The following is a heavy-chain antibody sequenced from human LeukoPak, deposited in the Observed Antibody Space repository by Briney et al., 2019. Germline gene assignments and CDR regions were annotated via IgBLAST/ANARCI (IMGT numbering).Heavy chain of an antibody. V-gene: IGHV3-30*02. J-gene: IGHJ4*02. CDR3: AKEGKIKDSFEY. CDR2: IRYDGTNK. Sequence: GGSLRLSCAASGFSFSSYDMHWVRQAPGKGLEWMAFIRYDGTNKNYADSVKGRFTISRDNSKNTLYLQMNSLRAEDTAVYYCAKEGKIKDSFEYWGQGTLVTVSS. CDR1: GFSFSSYD. D-gene: IGHD5-24*01.